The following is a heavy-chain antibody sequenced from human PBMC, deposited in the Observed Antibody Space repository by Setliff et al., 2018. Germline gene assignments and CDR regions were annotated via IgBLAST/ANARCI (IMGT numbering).Heavy chain of an antibody. J-gene: IGHJ5*01. D-gene: IGHD3-10*01. CDR1: GLTVSNDF. CDR3: ARDRGGTNPWFDF. Sequence: GGSLRLSCVVSGLTVSNDFMGWVRQAPGKGLEWVSVIYNIGETRYADSVKGRFTISRDKSKHTLYLHLSSLRVEDTATYYCARDRGGTNPWFDFWGQGTQVTVSS. V-gene: IGHV3-53*01. CDR2: IYNIGET.